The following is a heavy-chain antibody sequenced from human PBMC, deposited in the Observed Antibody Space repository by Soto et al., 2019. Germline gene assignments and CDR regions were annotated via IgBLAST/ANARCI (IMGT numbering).Heavy chain of an antibody. CDR3: ARFEKNDWAAFDI. D-gene: IGHD3-9*01. V-gene: IGHV1-2*04. CDR1: GYTFTGYY. J-gene: IGHJ3*02. Sequence: QVQLVQSGAEVKKPGASVKVSCKASGYTFTGYYMHWVRQAPGQGLEWMGWINPNSGGTNYAQKFQGWVTMTRDTAISTAYRELSRLRSDDTAVYYCARFEKNDWAAFDIWGQGTMVTVSS. CDR2: INPNSGGT.